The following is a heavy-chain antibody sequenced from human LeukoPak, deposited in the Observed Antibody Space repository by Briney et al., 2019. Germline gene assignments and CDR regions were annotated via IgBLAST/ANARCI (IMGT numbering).Heavy chain of an antibody. CDR2: ISWNSGSI. CDR3: AKGDFTY. Sequence: SLRLSCAASGFIFDDYAMHWVRQAPGKGLEWVSGISWNSGSIGYADSVKGRFTISRDNAKNSLYLQMNSLRAEDTALYYCAKGDFTYWGQGTLVTVSS. J-gene: IGHJ4*02. CDR1: GFIFDDYA. V-gene: IGHV3-9*01.